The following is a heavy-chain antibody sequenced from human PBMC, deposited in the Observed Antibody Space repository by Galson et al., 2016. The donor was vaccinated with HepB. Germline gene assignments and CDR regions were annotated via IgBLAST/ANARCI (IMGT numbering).Heavy chain of an antibody. D-gene: IGHD6-19*01. CDR3: ARAVIAVAGFDFDC. V-gene: IGHV2-5*02. J-gene: IGHJ4*02. CDR1: GFSLSTSGVA. CDR2: IYWDDDK. Sequence: PALVKPTQTLTLTCTFSGFSLSTSGVAVGWIRQPPGKALEWLAVIYWDDDKRYSTFLRSRLTITKDTSKNQVVLTMTNMDPLDTATYYCARAVIAVAGFDFDCWGQGTLVTVSS.